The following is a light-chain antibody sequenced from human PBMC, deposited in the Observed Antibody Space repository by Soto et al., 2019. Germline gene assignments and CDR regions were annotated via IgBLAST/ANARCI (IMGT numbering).Light chain of an antibody. CDR3: QQYSHWPT. CDR1: QSVSTN. V-gene: IGKV3-15*01. CDR2: GAS. Sequence: EVVMTQSPATLSVSPGERATLSCRASQSVSTNLAWYQQRSGQAPRLLIYGASTRASGFPARFSGSGSGTEFILTISSLQSEDFAVYYCQQYSHWPTFGQGTKVEIK. J-gene: IGKJ1*01.